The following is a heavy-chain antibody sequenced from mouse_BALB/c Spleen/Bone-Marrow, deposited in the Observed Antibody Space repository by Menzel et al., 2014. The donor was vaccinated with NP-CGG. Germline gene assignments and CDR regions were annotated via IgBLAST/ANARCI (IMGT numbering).Heavy chain of an antibody. CDR2: ISPSTGYS. D-gene: IGHD2-1*01. CDR3: ARYGNYPLFAY. Sequence: VQLQQSGAELAKPGASVKMSCKASGYSFNNYWMNWVKQRPGQGLEWINYISPSTGYSGYNQKFKDKATLTADKSSNIAYMQLSSLTSEDSAVYYCARYGNYPLFAYWGQGTLVTVSA. V-gene: IGHV1-7*01. J-gene: IGHJ3*01. CDR1: GYSFNNYW.